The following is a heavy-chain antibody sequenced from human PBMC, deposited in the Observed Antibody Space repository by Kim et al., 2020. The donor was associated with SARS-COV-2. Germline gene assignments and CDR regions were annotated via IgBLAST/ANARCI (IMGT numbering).Heavy chain of an antibody. CDR1: GGSISSYY. J-gene: IGHJ4*02. D-gene: IGHD3-10*01. Sequence: SETLSLTCTVSGGSISSYYWSWIRQPPGKGLEWIGYIYYSGSTNYNPSLKSRVTISVDTSKNQFSLKLSSVTAADTAVYYCAREVTMVRGVIITHWGQGTLVTVSS. CDR2: IYYSGST. V-gene: IGHV4-59*13. CDR3: AREVTMVRGVIITH.